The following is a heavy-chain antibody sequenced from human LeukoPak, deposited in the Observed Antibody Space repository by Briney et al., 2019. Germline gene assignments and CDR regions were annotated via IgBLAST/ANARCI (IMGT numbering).Heavy chain of an antibody. CDR1: GFSFSSYG. CDR3: ARSFMTTVARVVDY. J-gene: IGHJ4*02. D-gene: IGHD4-23*01. V-gene: IGHV3-33*01. CDR2: IWYDGSNK. Sequence: GGSLRLSCAASGFSFSSYGMHWVRQAPGKGLEGVPVIWYDGSNKYYEDSVKGRFTISRDNSKNTLYLQMNSLRAEDTAVYYCARSFMTTVARVVDYWGQGTLVTVSS.